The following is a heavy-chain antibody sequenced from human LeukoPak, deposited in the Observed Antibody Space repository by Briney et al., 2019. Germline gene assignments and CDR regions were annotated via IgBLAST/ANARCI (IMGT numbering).Heavy chain of an antibody. D-gene: IGHD5-18*01. CDR1: GFTFISYW. CDR3: ARDAPGNTALDY. V-gene: IGHV3-74*01. CDR2: INGYGSST. J-gene: IGHJ4*02. Sequence: PGGSLRLSCAASGFTFISYWMHWVRHGPGKGLVWVSRINGYGSSTDFADSVKGRFTISRDNAKNTPYLQMNSLSAEDTAVYYCARDAPGNTALDYGGQGTLVTVSS.